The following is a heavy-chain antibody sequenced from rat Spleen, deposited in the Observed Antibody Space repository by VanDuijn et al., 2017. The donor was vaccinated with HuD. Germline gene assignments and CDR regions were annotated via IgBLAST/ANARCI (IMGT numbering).Heavy chain of an antibody. J-gene: IGHJ2*01. V-gene: IGHV5-29*01. D-gene: IGHD1-9*01. Sequence: EVQLVESDGGLVQPGRSLKLSCAASGFTFSDYYMAWVRQAPTKGLEWVATISYDGSSTYYRDSVKGRFTISRDNAKSNLYLQMESLRSEDTATYYCARVTMGISLDYWGQGVMVAVSS. CDR3: ARVTMGISLDY. CDR1: GFTFSDYY. CDR2: ISYDGSST.